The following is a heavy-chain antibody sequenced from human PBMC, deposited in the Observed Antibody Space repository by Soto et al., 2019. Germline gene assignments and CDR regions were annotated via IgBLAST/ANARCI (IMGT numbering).Heavy chain of an antibody. J-gene: IGHJ6*02. CDR1: GGSFSNYY. D-gene: IGHD3-3*01. V-gene: IGHV4-34*01. CDR3: ARGRSSVPDRRGIGYYGLDV. Sequence: QVQLQQWGAEVLKPSETLSLTCVVNGGSFSNYYWTWIRQPPGKGLEWIGEINDSGITDSNPSLESRVTISVDMSKNQFSLRVYSVTAADTAVYHCARGRSSVPDRRGIGYYGLDVWGQGTTVTVSS. CDR2: INDSGIT.